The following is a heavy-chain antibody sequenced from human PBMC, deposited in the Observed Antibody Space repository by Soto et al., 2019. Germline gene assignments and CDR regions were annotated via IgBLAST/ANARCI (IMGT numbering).Heavy chain of an antibody. D-gene: IGHD3-10*01. CDR1: GFTFSRYA. V-gene: IGHV3-30*04. Sequence: PVGSLRLSCAGSGFTFSRYAIHWVRQAPGKGLEWVAVISRDGKNKYYVDSVKGRFTVSRDDSQNTLYLHMNSLRREDTAVYYCARSRNSAVADSFDFWGQGTLVTVSS. J-gene: IGHJ4*02. CDR3: ARSRNSAVADSFDF. CDR2: ISRDGKNK.